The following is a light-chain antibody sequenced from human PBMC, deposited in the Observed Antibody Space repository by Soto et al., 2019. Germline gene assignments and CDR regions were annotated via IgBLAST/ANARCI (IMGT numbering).Light chain of an antibody. V-gene: IGKV3-15*01. CDR2: AAS. CDR3: HQYNNWPWT. J-gene: IGKJ1*01. Sequence: ETVMTQSPVTLSVSPGDTATLFCRASQRVSSHLAWYQQKPGQAPRLLIYAASTRATGIPVRFSGSGSETEFTLTIRSLQSEDSALYYCHQYNNWPWTFGQGTKV. CDR1: QRVSSH.